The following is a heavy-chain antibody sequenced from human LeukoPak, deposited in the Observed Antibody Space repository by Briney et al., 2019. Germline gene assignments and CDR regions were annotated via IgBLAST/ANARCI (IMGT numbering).Heavy chain of an antibody. V-gene: IGHV4-39*01. CDR3: ARLRGQQLVSGRFDP. J-gene: IGHJ5*02. CDR1: GGSISSSSYY. D-gene: IGHD6-13*01. CDR2: IYYSASP. Sequence: PSETLSLTCTVSGGSISSSSYYWGWIRQPPGKGLEWIGRIYYSASPYYNPSLKGRVTISVDTSKNQFSLKLSSVTAADTAVYYCARLRGQQLVSGRFDPWGQGTLVTVSS.